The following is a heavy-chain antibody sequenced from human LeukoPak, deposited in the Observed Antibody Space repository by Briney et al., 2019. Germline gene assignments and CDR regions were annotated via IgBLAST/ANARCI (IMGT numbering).Heavy chain of an antibody. CDR2: ISYDGSNK. J-gene: IGHJ4*02. CDR3: ARDLHRGYSYGFDY. D-gene: IGHD5-18*01. V-gene: IGHV3-30*04. Sequence: GGSLRLSCAASGFTFSSYAMHWVRQAPGKGLEWVAVISYDGSNKYYADSVEGRFTISRDNSKNTLYLQMNSLRAEDTAVYYCARDLHRGYSYGFDYWGQGTLVTVSS. CDR1: GFTFSSYA.